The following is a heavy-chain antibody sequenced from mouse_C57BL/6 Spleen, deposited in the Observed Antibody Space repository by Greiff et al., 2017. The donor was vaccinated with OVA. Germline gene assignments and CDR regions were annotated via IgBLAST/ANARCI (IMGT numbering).Heavy chain of an antibody. CDR3: ARGYYGSSYLYAMDY. D-gene: IGHD1-1*01. J-gene: IGHJ4*01. Sequence: DVKLVESGGDLVKPGGSLKLSCAASGFTFSSYGMSWVRQTPDKRLEWVATISSGGSYTYYPDSVKGRFTISRDNAKNTLYLQMSSLKSEDTAMYYCARGYYGSSYLYAMDYWGQGTSVTVSS. V-gene: IGHV5-6*02. CDR1: GFTFSSYG. CDR2: ISSGGSYT.